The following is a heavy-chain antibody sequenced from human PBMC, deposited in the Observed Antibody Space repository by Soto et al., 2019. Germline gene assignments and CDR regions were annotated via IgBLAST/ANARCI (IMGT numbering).Heavy chain of an antibody. CDR3: ARDLDAGSYNWFDP. CDR2: ISAYNGNT. V-gene: IGHV1-18*01. Sequence: ASVKVSCKASGYTFTSYGISWVRQAPGQGLEWVGWISAYNGNTNYAQKLQGRVTMTTDTSTSTAYMELRSLRSDDTAVYYCARDLDAGSYNWFDPWGQGTLVTVSS. D-gene: IGHD1-26*01. J-gene: IGHJ5*02. CDR1: GYTFTSYG.